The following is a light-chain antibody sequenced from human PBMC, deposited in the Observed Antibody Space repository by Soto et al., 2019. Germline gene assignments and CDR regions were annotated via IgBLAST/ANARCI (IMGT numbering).Light chain of an antibody. Sequence: DIQMTQSPSTLSASVGARVSLTCRASRTISSWLAWYQQKPGKAHKLLIYKASTLKSGVPSRFSGSGSGTEFTLTISSLQPDDFATYYCQHYNSYSEAFGQGTKVDIK. CDR3: QHYNSYSEA. J-gene: IGKJ1*01. CDR2: KAS. V-gene: IGKV1-5*03. CDR1: RTISSW.